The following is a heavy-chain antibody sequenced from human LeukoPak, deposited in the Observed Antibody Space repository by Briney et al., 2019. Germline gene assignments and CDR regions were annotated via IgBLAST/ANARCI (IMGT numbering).Heavy chain of an antibody. CDR2: IYTSGST. CDR3: ARAHYDSSGYYSHAFDI. J-gene: IGHJ3*02. V-gene: IGHV4-4*07. CDR1: GGSISSYY. D-gene: IGHD3-22*01. Sequence: SSETLSLTCTVSGGSISSYYWSWIRQPAGKGLEWIGRIYTSGSTNYNPSLKSRVTMSVDTSKNQFSLKLSSVTAADTAVYYCARAHYDSSGYYSHAFDIWGQGTMDTVSS.